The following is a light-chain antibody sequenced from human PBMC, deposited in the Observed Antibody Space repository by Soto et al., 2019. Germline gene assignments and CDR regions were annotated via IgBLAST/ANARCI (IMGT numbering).Light chain of an antibody. V-gene: IGLV2-14*01. CDR2: DVS. Sequence: QSVLTQPASVSGSLGQSISISCTEDSSDVTYNSVSWYQHHPHKAPKLIIYDVSYRPSGVSTRFSGSQSAGSASLTISGLQAEDEADYYCSSSTPTRGLVFGSGTKVTVL. CDR1: SSDVTYNS. CDR3: SSSTPTRGLV. J-gene: IGLJ1*01.